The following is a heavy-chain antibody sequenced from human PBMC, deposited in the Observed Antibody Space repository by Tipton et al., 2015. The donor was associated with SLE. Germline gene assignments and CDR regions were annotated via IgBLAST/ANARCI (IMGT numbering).Heavy chain of an antibody. CDR3: AIPTTQHCSGGGCYRHDAFDI. D-gene: IGHD2-15*01. CDR1: GGSISSYY. CDR2: IYFSGTT. J-gene: IGHJ3*02. V-gene: IGHV4-4*08. Sequence: TLSLTCSVSGGSISSYYWSWFRQPPGKGLEWIGYIYFSGTTNYNPSLKSRVTISVDTSKNQFSLKLNSVTAADTAVYYCAIPTTQHCSGGGCYRHDAFDIWGQGTMVTVSS.